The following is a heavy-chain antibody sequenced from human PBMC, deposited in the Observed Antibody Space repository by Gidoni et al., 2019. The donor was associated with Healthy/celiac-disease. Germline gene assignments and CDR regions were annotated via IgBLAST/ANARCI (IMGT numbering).Heavy chain of an antibody. CDR3: ARTRGGYYGDYGMDV. Sequence: EVQLVQSGAEVKKPGESLKISCKGSGYSFTSHWIGWVRQMPGKRLEWMGIIYPGDSDTRYSPSVQGQVTISADKYISTAYLQWSSLKASDTAMYYCARTRGGYYGDYGMDVWGQGTTVTVSS. D-gene: IGHD3-10*01. V-gene: IGHV5-51*01. CDR1: GYSFTSHW. CDR2: IYPGDSDT. J-gene: IGHJ6*02.